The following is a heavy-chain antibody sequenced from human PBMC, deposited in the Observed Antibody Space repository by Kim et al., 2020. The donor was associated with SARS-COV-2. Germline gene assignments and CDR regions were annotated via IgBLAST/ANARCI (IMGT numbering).Heavy chain of an antibody. CDR3: ARAPTWNYGTHPYCMDV. CDR1: GYTFTNYD. J-gene: IGHJ6*03. D-gene: IGHD1-7*01. Sequence: ASVKVSCKTSGYTFTNYDINWVRQATGQGLEWMGWMNPNSGNTGYAQKFQGRVAMTKNTSISTAYMELSSLRSEDTAVYYCARAPTWNYGTHPYCMDVWGRGTLVTVSS. V-gene: IGHV1-8*01. CDR2: MNPNSGNT.